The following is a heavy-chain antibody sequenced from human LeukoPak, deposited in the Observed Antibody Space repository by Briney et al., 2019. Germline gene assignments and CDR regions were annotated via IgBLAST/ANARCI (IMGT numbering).Heavy chain of an antibody. V-gene: IGHV1-2*02. CDR3: ARDSVAGTTVYSFDY. Sequence: ASVKVSCQASAYTFTGYYMHWVRQAPGPRLEWLGWINPNNGGTNYAQKFQGRVTMTRDTSISTAYMELSRLRSDDTVGYYCARDSVAGTTVYSFDYWCQGTLVIVSS. CDR2: INPNNGGT. J-gene: IGHJ4*02. D-gene: IGHD6-19*01. CDR1: AYTFTGYY.